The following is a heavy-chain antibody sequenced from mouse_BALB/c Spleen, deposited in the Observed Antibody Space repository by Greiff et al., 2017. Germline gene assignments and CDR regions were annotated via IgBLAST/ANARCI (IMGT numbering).Heavy chain of an antibody. Sequence: EVQLQQSGPELVKPGASVKMSCKASGYTFTSYVMHWVKQKPGQGLEWIGYINPYNDGTKYNEKFKGKATLTSDKSSSTAYKELSSLTSEDSAVYYCAIIPKSHYYGSDWGQGTTLTVSS. D-gene: IGHD1-1*01. CDR1: GYTFTSYV. CDR2: INPYNDGT. V-gene: IGHV1-14*01. J-gene: IGHJ2*01. CDR3: AIIPKSHYYGSD.